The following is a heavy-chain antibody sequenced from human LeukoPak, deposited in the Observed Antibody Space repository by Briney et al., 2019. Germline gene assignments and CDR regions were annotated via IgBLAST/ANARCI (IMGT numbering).Heavy chain of an antibody. CDR1: GYSFTSYW. V-gene: IGHV5-51*01. J-gene: IGHJ4*02. D-gene: IGHD5-24*01. CDR3: ARVRGLGYNPSYFGY. Sequence: GESLKISCKGSGYSFTSYWIGWVRQMPGKGLEWMGIIYPGDSDTRYSPSFQGQVTISADKSISTAYLQWSSLKASDTAMYYCARVRGLGYNPSYFGYWGQGTLVTVSS. CDR2: IYPGDSDT.